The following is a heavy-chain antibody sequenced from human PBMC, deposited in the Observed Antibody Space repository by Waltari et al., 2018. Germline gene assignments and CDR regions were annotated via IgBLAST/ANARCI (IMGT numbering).Heavy chain of an antibody. CDR3: AREGRDGSFDY. CDR2: ISPNSGGA. D-gene: IGHD3-10*01. V-gene: IGHV1-2*02. CDR1: GYTFNGYY. J-gene: IGHJ4*02. Sequence: QVQLVQSGAEVKKPGASVKVSCKASGYTFNGYYMHWVRQAPGQGLEWMGWISPNSGGAPYAQQFQGRVTMTRDTSISTAYMELSGLTSDDTAVYYCAREGRDGSFDYWGQGTVVTVSS.